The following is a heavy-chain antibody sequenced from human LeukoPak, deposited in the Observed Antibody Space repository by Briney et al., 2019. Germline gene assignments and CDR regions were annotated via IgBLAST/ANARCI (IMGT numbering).Heavy chain of an antibody. V-gene: IGHV1-2*02. D-gene: IGHD2-2*01. J-gene: IGHJ6*03. Sequence: ASVKVSCTASGYTFTGYYMHWVRQAPGQGLEWMGWINPNSGGTNYAQKFQGRVTMTRDTSISTAYMELSRLRSDDTAVYYCARGDVVVPAATPFSYYYYMDVWGKGTTVTVSS. CDR2: INPNSGGT. CDR3: ARGDVVVPAATPFSYYYYMDV. CDR1: GYTFTGYY.